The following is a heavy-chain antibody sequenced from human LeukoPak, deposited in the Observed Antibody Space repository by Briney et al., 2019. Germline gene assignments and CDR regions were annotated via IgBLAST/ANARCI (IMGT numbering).Heavy chain of an antibody. CDR1: GGSITSYY. CDR2: IYYSGST. D-gene: IGHD1-26*01. J-gene: IGHJ4*02. CDR3: ARGGGSYDFDY. Sequence: SETLSLTCTISGGSITSYYWSWIRQPPGKGLEWIGYIYYSGSTNYNPSLKSRVTISVDTSKNQFSLKLNSVTAADTAVYYCARGGGSYDFDYWGQGTLITVSS. V-gene: IGHV4-59*01.